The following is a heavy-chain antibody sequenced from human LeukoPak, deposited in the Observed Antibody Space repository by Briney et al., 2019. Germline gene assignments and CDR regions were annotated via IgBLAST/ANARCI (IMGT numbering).Heavy chain of an antibody. CDR3: AKRRYCSTTNCHDFDY. J-gene: IGHJ4*02. D-gene: IGHD2-2*01. CDR2: ISAGGETP. Sequence: GGSLRLSCAASGFTFSSYAMSWVRQAPGKGLEWVSAISAGGETPYYADSVKGRFTISRDNSKNTLYLQMNSLRAGDTAVYYCAKRRYCSTTNCHDFDYWGQGTLVTVSS. CDR1: GFTFSSYA. V-gene: IGHV3-23*01.